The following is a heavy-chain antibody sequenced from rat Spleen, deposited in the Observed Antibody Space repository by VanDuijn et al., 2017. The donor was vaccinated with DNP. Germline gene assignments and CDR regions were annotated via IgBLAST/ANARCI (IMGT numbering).Heavy chain of an antibody. D-gene: IGHD1-12*01. V-gene: IGHV5-7*01. CDR2: ITYDGSNT. CDR3: ARHRTIMPYYYSMDA. J-gene: IGHJ4*01. Sequence: EVQLVESGGGLVQPGRSLIISCTASGFTFSDHNMAWVRQAPKKGLEWVATITYDGSNTYYRDSVKGRFIISRDNAQSNLYLQMDSLRSEDTATYYCARHRTIMPYYYSMDAWGQGASVTVSS. CDR1: GFTFSDHN.